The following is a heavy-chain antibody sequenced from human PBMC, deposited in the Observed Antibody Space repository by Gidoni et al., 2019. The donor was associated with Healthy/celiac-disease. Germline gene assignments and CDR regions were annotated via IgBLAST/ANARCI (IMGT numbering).Heavy chain of an antibody. V-gene: IGHV4-39*01. CDR2: ISYNGST. D-gene: IGHD6-13*01. J-gene: IGHJ4*02. CDR3: ARRSGYSNSWY. Sequence: QLQLQESGPGLVKPSETLSLTCPVSAGSISSSSYSWDWIRQPPGKGREWIGSISYNGSTYYNPSRKSRVTISVDMSKNQFSLKLSSVTAADTAVYYCARRSGYSNSWYWGQGTLVTVSS. CDR1: AGSISSSSYS.